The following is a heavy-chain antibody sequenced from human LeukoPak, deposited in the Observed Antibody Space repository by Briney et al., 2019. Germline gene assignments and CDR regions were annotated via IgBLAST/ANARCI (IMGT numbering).Heavy chain of an antibody. J-gene: IGHJ4*02. CDR1: GGSINSGDYY. V-gene: IGHV4-39*01. CDR3: AKHYMGSSYNHGLDC. D-gene: IGHD3-10*01. Sequence: SETLSLTCTVSGGSINSGDYYWVWIRQPPGKGLEWIGSIYYSGSTSYNPSLKSRVTMTVDTSKSQFSLKLSSVTAADTALYYCAKHYMGSSYNHGLDCWGQGTLVTVSS. CDR2: IYYSGST.